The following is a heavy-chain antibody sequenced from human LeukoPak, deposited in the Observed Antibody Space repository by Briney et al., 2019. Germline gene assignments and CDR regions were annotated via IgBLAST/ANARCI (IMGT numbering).Heavy chain of an antibody. CDR2: ISWNSGSI. J-gene: IGHJ5*02. CDR1: GFTFDDYA. V-gene: IGHV3-9*01. D-gene: IGHD3-22*01. Sequence: GGSLRLSCAASGFTFDDYAMHWVRQAPGKGLEWVSGISWNSGSIGYADSVKGRFTISRDNAKNSLYLQMNNLRAEDTALYYCAKDPEYYYDSSGYLDRWGQGTLVTVSS. CDR3: AKDPEYYYDSSGYLDR.